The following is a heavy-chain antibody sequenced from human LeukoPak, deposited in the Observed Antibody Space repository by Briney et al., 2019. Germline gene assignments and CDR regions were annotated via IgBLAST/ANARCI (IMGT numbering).Heavy chain of an antibody. CDR3: ARDFGPSRAYYYGSGSYQY. V-gene: IGHV1-46*01. CDR1: GYTFTSYY. Sequence: ASVKVSCKASGYTFTSYYMYWVRQAPGQGLEWMGIINPSGGSTTYAQKFQGRVTMTRDTSTSTVYMELSSLRSEDTAVYYCARDFGPSRAYYYGSGSYQYWGQGTLVTVSS. J-gene: IGHJ4*02. CDR2: INPSGGST. D-gene: IGHD3-10*01.